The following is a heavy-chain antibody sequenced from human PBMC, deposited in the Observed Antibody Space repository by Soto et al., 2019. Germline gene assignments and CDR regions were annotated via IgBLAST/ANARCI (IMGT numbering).Heavy chain of an antibody. J-gene: IGHJ3*01. CDR1: GFNFNIYS. V-gene: IGHV3-48*01. CDR3: TRGVSYGFDF. CDR2: MTSDSKTI. Sequence: PGGSPRLSCVASGFNFNIYSMNWVRQAPGKGLEWVSYMTSDSKTIHYADSVKGRFTISRDNAKNSVFLQMNSLRAEDTGVYYCTRGVSYGFDFWGQGTMVTVSS. D-gene: IGHD3-10*01.